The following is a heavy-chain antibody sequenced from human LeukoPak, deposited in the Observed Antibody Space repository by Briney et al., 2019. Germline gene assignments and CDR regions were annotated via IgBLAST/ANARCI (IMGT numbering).Heavy chain of an antibody. D-gene: IGHD2-2*02. CDR1: GFTFSSYG. J-gene: IGHJ4*02. CDR3: ARGGVVPAAIPTDY. V-gene: IGHV3-33*01. CDR2: IWYDGSNK. Sequence: GRSLRLSCAASGFTFSSYGMHWVRKAPDKGLEWVAVIWYDGSNKYYADSVKGRFTISRDNSKNTLYLQMNSLRAEDTAVYYCARGGVVPAAIPTDYWGQGTLVTVSS.